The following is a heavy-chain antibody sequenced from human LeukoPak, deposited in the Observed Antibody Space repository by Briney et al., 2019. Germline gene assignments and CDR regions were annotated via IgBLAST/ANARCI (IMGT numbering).Heavy chain of an antibody. CDR3: AKDKPIAVAGLPRYYFDY. V-gene: IGHV3-23*01. J-gene: IGHJ4*02. CDR1: GFTFSSYA. D-gene: IGHD6-19*01. CDR2: ISGSGGST. Sequence: GGSLRLSCAASGFTFSSYAMSWVRQAPGKGLEWVSTISGSGGSTYYADSVKGRFTISRDNSKNTLYLQMNSLRAEDTAVYYCAKDKPIAVAGLPRYYFDYWGQGTLVTVSS.